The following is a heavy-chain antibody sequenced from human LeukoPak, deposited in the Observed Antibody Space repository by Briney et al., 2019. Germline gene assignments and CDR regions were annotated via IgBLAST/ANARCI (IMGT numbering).Heavy chain of an antibody. V-gene: IGHV3-23*01. CDR2: IKRSDGGT. D-gene: IGHD7-27*01. Sequence: GGSLRLSCAASGFTFSSYAMSWVRQAPGKGVEWVSTIKRSDGGTYYADSARGRFTISRDNSKNTLYLQINSLRAEDTAVYYCAKDLNWGGRWGQGTLVTVSS. CDR1: GFTFSSYA. J-gene: IGHJ4*02. CDR3: AKDLNWGGR.